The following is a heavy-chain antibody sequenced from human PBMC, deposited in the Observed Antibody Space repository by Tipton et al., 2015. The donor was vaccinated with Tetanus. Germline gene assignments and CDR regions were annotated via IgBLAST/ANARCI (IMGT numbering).Heavy chain of an antibody. CDR3: ARANNDFPKKGPFDS. D-gene: IGHD3-3*01. V-gene: IGHV4-61*01. CDR1: GGSVSRSSHY. CDR2: VYHSGST. J-gene: IGHJ4*02. Sequence: TLSLTCTVSGGSVSRSSHYWTWIRQPPGKELEWVGYVYHSGSTNYHPSLKSRLTISVDTSKNQFSLNLRSVITTDTAAYYCARANNDFPKKGPFDSWGQGSLVIVSS.